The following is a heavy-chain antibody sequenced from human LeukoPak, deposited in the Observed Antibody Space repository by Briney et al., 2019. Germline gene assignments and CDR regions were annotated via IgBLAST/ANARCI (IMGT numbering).Heavy chain of an antibody. Sequence: PGGSLRLSCDASEFIFSDYDMNWVRQAPGKGLVWVSRINSDGSSTSYAGSVKGRFTISRDNAKNTLYLQMNSLRAEDTAVYYCAREPQCSPKYFCYYYYMDVWGKGTTVTVSS. CDR1: EFIFSDYD. D-gene: IGHD4/OR15-4a*01. CDR3: AREPQCSPKYFCYYYYMDV. CDR2: INSDGSST. J-gene: IGHJ6*03. V-gene: IGHV3-74*01.